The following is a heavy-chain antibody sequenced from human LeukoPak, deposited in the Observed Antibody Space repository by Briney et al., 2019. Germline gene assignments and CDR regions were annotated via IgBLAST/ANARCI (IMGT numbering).Heavy chain of an antibody. Sequence: SVTVSCKASGGTFSSYAISWVRQAPGQGLEWMGRIIPIFGIANYAQKFQGRVTITADKSTSTAYMELSSLRSEDTAVYYCARTLGVGASDYWGQGTLVTVSS. V-gene: IGHV1-69*04. J-gene: IGHJ4*02. CDR2: IIPIFGIA. CDR1: GGTFSSYA. CDR3: ARTLGVGASDY. D-gene: IGHD1-26*01.